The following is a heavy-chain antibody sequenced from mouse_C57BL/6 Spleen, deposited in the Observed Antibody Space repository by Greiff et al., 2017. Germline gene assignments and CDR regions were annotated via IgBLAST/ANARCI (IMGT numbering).Heavy chain of an antibody. CDR1: GYSFTSYY. CDR2: IYPGSGNT. J-gene: IGHJ4*01. CDR3: ARRNYAMDY. Sequence: VKLQESGPELVKPGASVKISCKASGYSFTSYYIHWVKQRPGQGLEWIGWIYPGSGNTKYNEKFKGKATLTADTSSSTAYMQLSSLTSEDSAVYYCARRNYAMDYWGQGTSVTASS. V-gene: IGHV1-66*01.